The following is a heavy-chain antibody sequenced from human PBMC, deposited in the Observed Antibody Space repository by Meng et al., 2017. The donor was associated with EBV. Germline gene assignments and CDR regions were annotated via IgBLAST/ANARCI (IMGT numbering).Heavy chain of an antibody. J-gene: IGHJ5*02. CDR1: GFSLSTSGVG. Sequence: QITLKEVGPPLVKPTPTLTLTCTFSGFSLSTSGVGVGWIRQHPGKALEWLALIYWDDDKRYSPSLKSRLTITKDTSKNQVVLTMTNMDPVDTATYYCAHRRDEYSSSWYGWFDPWGQGTLVTVSS. CDR2: IYWDDDK. D-gene: IGHD6-13*01. CDR3: AHRRDEYSSSWYGWFDP. V-gene: IGHV2-5*02.